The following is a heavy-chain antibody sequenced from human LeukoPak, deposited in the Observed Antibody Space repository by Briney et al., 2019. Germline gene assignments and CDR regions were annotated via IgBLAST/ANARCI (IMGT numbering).Heavy chain of an antibody. CDR2: IWYEGSNK. V-gene: IGHV3-33*01. D-gene: IGHD2-21*01. J-gene: IGHJ5*02. Sequence: GRSLRLSCAASGFTFRNYDMHWVRQAPGKGLEWVAVIWYEGSNKYYADSVKGRITISRDTSKNTLYLQINSLRAEDTAVYYCARAYSHAFDPWGQGTLVTVSS. CDR1: GFTFRNYD. CDR3: ARAYSHAFDP.